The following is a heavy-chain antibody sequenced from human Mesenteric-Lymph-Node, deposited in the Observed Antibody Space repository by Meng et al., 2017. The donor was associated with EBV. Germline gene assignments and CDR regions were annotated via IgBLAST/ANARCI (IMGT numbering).Heavy chain of an antibody. CDR2: INHSGST. CDR3: ARENPARGNWFDP. J-gene: IGHJ5*02. V-gene: IGHV4-34*01. Sequence: VQLQQWGAGLLKPSQTLSLTGAVFGGVFSGYYWSWIRQPPGKGLEWIGEINHSGSTNYNPSLKSRVTISVDTSKNQFSPKLSSVTAADTAVYYCARENPARGNWFDPWGQGALVTVSS. D-gene: IGHD2/OR15-2a*01. CDR1: GGVFSGYY.